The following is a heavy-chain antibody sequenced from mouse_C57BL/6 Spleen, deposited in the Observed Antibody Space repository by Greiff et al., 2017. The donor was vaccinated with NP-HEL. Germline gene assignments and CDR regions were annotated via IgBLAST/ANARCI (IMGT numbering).Heavy chain of an antibody. D-gene: IGHD1-1*01. Sequence: VQLQQPGAELVMPGASVKLSCKASGYTFTSYWMHWVKQRPGQGLEWIGEIDPSDSYTNYNQKFKGKSTLTVDKSSSTAYMQLSSLTSEDSAVYYCARRGAYYGSRGGFDYWGQGTTLTVSS. CDR3: ARRGAYYGSRGGFDY. J-gene: IGHJ2*01. CDR1: GYTFTSYW. V-gene: IGHV1-69*01. CDR2: IDPSDSYT.